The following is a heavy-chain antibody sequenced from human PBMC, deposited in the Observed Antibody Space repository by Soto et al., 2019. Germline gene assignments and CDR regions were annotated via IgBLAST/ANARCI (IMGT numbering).Heavy chain of an antibody. CDR1: GGSISSGGYY. J-gene: IGHJ4*02. CDR2: IYYSGST. D-gene: IGHD3-9*01. CDR3: ARASIFPLSEYYFDY. V-gene: IGHV4-31*03. Sequence: PSETLSLTCTVSGGSISSGGYYWSWIRQHPGKGLEWIGYIYYSGSTYYNPSLKSRVTISVDTSKNQFSLKLSSVTAADTAVYYCARASIFPLSEYYFDYWGQGTLVTVSS.